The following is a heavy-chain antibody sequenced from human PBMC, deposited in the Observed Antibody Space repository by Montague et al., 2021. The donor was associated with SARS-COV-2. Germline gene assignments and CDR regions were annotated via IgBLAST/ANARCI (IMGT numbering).Heavy chain of an antibody. D-gene: IGHD3-22*01. J-gene: IGHJ3*01. CDR2: IFSSGST. CDR3: ARAESYDSSGFLNDPFDG. Sequence: SETLSLTCTVSGASIHSNRHFWGWIRQAPGKGLEWIGSIFSSGSTYYNPSLKTRVSISVDTSGNRLSLKLTSVAATDTAMYFCARAESYDSSGFLNDPFDGWGQGTMVTVSS. CDR1: GASIHSNRHF. V-gene: IGHV4-39*02.